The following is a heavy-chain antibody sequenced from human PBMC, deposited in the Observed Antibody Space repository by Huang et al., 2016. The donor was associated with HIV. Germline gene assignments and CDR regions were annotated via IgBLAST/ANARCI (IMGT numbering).Heavy chain of an antibody. Sequence: QVQLVESGGGVVQPGTSLRLSCSASGFIFSTFAMHWVRQVPGKGLEGVAVISYDGRSDRYSDSVKGRFTISRDNDKNTLSLEMNRLRHDDTAVYYCAKESRWFSDFDQWGQGTLVTVSS. V-gene: IGHV3-30*04. CDR1: GFIFSTFA. D-gene: IGHD2-15*01. J-gene: IGHJ5*02. CDR2: ISYDGRSD. CDR3: AKESRWFSDFDQ.